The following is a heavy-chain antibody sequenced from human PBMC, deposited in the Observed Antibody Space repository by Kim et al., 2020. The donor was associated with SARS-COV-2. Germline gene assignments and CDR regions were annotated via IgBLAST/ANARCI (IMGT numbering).Heavy chain of an antibody. D-gene: IGHD3-10*01. CDR3: ARAYYYGSGRTVYGMDV. V-gene: IGHV3-20*01. CDR2: INWNGGST. Sequence: GGSLRLSCAASGFTFDDYGMSWVRQAPGKGLEWVSGINWNGGSTGYADSVKGRFTISRDNAKNSLYLQMNSLRAEDTALYHCARAYYYGSGRTVYGMDVWGQGTTVTVSS. CDR1: GFTFDDYG. J-gene: IGHJ6*02.